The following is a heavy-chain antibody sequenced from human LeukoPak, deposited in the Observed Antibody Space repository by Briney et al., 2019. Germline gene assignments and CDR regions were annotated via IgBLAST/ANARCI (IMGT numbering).Heavy chain of an antibody. CDR3: ARERRDGYRRFDY. J-gene: IGHJ4*02. Sequence: SETLSLTCTVSGGSISSGSYYWSWIRQPAGKGLEWIGRIYTSGSTNYNPSLKSRVTISVDTSKNQFSLKLTSVTAADTAVYFCARERRDGYRRFDYWGQGTLVTVSS. CDR1: GGSISSGSYY. CDR2: IYTSGST. D-gene: IGHD5-24*01. V-gene: IGHV4-61*02.